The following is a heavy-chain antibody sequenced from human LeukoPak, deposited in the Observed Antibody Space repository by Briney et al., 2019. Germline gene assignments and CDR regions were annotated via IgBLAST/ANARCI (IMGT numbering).Heavy chain of an antibody. CDR1: NGSINNYY. J-gene: IGHJ6*03. V-gene: IGHV4-59*01. Sequence: SETLSLTCTVSNGSINNYYWSWIRQPPGKGLEWIGYIYYSGSTNYNPSLKSRVTISVDTSKNQFSLKLSSVTAADTAVYYCARTTEGGYTYDYFYYYYMDVWGKGTTVTISS. CDR3: ARTTEGGYTYDYFYYYYMDV. CDR2: IYYSGST. D-gene: IGHD5-18*01.